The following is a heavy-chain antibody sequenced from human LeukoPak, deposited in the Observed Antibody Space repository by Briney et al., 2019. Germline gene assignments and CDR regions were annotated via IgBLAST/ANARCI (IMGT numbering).Heavy chain of an antibody. CDR3: AKIAETSGSYGQGYDY. V-gene: IGHV3-23*01. CDR2: ITNSGENT. Sequence: GGSLRLSCEASGFSFPYGMSWVRQAPGKGLEWVSGITNSGENTYYADSVKGRFTISRDNSKNTLFLEMNSLRVEDTAVYYCAKIAETSGSYGQGYDYWGQGTLVTVSS. D-gene: IGHD1-26*01. CDR1: GFSFPYG. J-gene: IGHJ4*02.